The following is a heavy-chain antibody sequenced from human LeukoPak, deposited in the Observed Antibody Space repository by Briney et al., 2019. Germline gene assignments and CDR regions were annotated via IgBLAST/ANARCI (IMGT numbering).Heavy chain of an antibody. Sequence: PGGSLRLSCAASGFTFSFHAMHWVRQAPGEGLDWVSMISFDSNYKFYVDSVKGRFTVSRDNSRNTLFLQMSSLRTEDTAVYYCVDEKGERDFLHWGQPTMVSVSP. CDR3: VDEKGERDFLH. D-gene: IGHD6-25*01. CDR1: GFTFSFHA. V-gene: IGHV3-30*18. J-gene: IGHJ1*01. CDR2: ISFDSNYK.